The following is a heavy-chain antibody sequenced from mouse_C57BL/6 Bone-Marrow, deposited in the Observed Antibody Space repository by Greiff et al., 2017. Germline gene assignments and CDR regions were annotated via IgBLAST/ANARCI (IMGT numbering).Heavy chain of an antibody. D-gene: IGHD3-3*01. CDR3: ARDRGYAMDY. V-gene: IGHV5-4*01. Sequence: EVKLQESGGGLVKPGGSLKLSRAASGFTFSSYAMSWVRQTPEKRLEWVATISDGGSYTYYPDNVKGRFTISRDNAKNNLYLQMSHLKSEDTAMYYCARDRGYAMDYWGQGTSVTVSS. J-gene: IGHJ4*01. CDR1: GFTFSSYA. CDR2: ISDGGSYT.